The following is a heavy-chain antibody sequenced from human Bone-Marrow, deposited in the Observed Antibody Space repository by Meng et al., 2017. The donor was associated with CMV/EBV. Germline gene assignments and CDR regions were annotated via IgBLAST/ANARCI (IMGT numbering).Heavy chain of an antibody. CDR2: INWNGGST. D-gene: IGHD4-17*01. CDR3: ARGGDYGEDVLLNDY. CDR1: GFTFDDYG. J-gene: IGHJ4*02. Sequence: GESLKISCAASGFTFDDYGMSWVRQAPGKGLEWVSGINWNGGSTGYADSVKGRFTISRDNAKNSLYLQMNSLRAEDTALYYCARGGDYGEDVLLNDYWGQRTLVTVSS. V-gene: IGHV3-20*04.